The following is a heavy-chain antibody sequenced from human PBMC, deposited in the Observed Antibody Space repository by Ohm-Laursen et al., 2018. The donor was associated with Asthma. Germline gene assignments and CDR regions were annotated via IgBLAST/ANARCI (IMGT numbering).Heavy chain of an antibody. Sequence: PSETLSLTCVVSGGSISSGGYSWSWIRQPPGKGLEWIGYIYHSGSTYYNPSLKSRVTISVDRSKNQFSLKLSSVTAADTAVYYCARADYGGNSGAFDYWGQGTLVTVSS. CDR3: ARADYGGNSGAFDY. CDR2: IYHSGST. J-gene: IGHJ4*02. CDR1: GGSISSGGYS. V-gene: IGHV4-30-2*01. D-gene: IGHD4-23*01.